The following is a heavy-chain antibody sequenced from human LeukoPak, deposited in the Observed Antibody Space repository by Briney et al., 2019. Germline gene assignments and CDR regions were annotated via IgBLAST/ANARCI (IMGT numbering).Heavy chain of an antibody. Sequence: GESLKISCKGSGYIFTSYWIGWVRQMPGKGLEWMGIICPGDSDTRYSPSFQGQVTISADKSISTAYLQWSSLKASDTAMYYCARHGIAAAAYTAFDYWGQGTLVTVSS. V-gene: IGHV5-51*01. CDR1: GYIFTSYW. CDR2: ICPGDSDT. CDR3: ARHGIAAAAYTAFDY. D-gene: IGHD6-13*01. J-gene: IGHJ4*02.